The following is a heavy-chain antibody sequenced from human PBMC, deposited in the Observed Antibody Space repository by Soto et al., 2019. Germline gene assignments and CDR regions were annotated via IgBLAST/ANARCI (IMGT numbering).Heavy chain of an antibody. CDR2: ISGSGGST. D-gene: IGHD1-26*01. J-gene: IGHJ4*02. Sequence: GGSLRLSCAASGFTFSSYAMSWVRQAPGKGLEWVSAISGSGGSTYYADSVKGRFTISRDNSKNTLYLQMNSLRAEDTAVYYCAKWAIVGATTFSLFDYWGQGTLVTFSS. V-gene: IGHV3-23*01. CDR1: GFTFSSYA. CDR3: AKWAIVGATTFSLFDY.